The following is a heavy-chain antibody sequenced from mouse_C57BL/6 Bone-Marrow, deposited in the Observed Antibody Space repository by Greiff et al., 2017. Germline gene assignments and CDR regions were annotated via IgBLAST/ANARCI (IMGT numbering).Heavy chain of an antibody. CDR1: GFTFSDYG. V-gene: IGHV5-17*01. Sequence: EVHLVESGGGLVKPGGSLKLSCAASGFTFSDYGMHWVRQAPEKGLEWVAYIRSGSSTIYYADTVKGRFTISRDTAKTTLFLQMTSLRSEDTAMYYCASPDCYYAMDYWGQGTSVTVSS. D-gene: IGHD3-1*01. J-gene: IGHJ4*01. CDR3: ASPDCYYAMDY. CDR2: IRSGSSTI.